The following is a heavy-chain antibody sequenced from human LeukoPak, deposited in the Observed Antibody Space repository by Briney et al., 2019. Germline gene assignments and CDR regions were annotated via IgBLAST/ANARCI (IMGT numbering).Heavy chain of an antibody. CDR2: INHSGST. CDR3: ASVPTRGYYGSGRKYYFDY. D-gene: IGHD3-10*01. Sequence: SETLSLTCAVYGGSFSGYYWSWIRQPPGKGLEWIGEINHSGSTNYNPSLKSRVTISVDTSKNQLSLKLSSVTAADTAVYYCASVPTRGYYGSGRKYYFDYWGQGTLVTVSS. V-gene: IGHV4-34*01. CDR1: GGSFSGYY. J-gene: IGHJ4*02.